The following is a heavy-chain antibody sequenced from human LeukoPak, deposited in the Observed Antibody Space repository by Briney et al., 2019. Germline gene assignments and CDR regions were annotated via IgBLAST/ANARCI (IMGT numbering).Heavy chain of an antibody. D-gene: IGHD6-13*01. J-gene: IGHJ4*02. Sequence: ASVKDSCMFSGYTLTELSMHWVRPARGKGVEWVGGVDREGGETIYAQKFQGRVTMTEATSTDTAYMELSSLRSEDTAVYYCATDPHATIAAASGYWGQGTLVTVSS. V-gene: IGHV1-24*01. CDR1: GYTLTELS. CDR3: ATDPHATIAAASGY. CDR2: VDREGGET.